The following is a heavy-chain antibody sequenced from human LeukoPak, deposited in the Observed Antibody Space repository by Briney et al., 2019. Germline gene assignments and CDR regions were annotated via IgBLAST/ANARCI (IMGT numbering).Heavy chain of an antibody. Sequence: ASVKVSCKASGYTFTSYGISWVRQAPGQGLEWMGWISAYNGNTNYAQKLQGRVTMTTDTSTSTAYMELRSLRSDDTAVYYCVRDHGDYDSSGYYSRYFQHWGQGTLVTVSS. CDR1: GYTFTSYG. CDR3: VRDHGDYDSSGYYSRYFQH. J-gene: IGHJ1*01. CDR2: ISAYNGNT. V-gene: IGHV1-18*01. D-gene: IGHD3-22*01.